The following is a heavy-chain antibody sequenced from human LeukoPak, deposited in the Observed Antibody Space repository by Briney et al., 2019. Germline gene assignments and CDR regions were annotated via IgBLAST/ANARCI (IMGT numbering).Heavy chain of an antibody. V-gene: IGHV4-59*08. CDR3: ASWYYDSSGYRFFDY. Sequence: SEILSLTCTVSGGSISSYYWSWIRQPPGKGLEWIGYIYYSGSTNYNPSLKSRVAISVDTSKKQFSLNLSSVTAADTAVYYCASWYYDSSGYRFFDYWGQGTLVTVSS. D-gene: IGHD3-22*01. CDR1: GGSISSYY. CDR2: IYYSGST. J-gene: IGHJ4*02.